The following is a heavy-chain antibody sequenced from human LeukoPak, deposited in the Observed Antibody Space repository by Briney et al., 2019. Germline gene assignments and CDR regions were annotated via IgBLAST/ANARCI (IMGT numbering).Heavy chain of an antibody. J-gene: IGHJ4*02. CDR2: INPNSGGT. Sequence: ASVKVSCKASGYTFTGYYMHWVRQAPGQGLEWMGRINPNSGGTNYAQKFQGRVTMTRDTSIGTAYMELSRLRSDDTAVYYCARNYCSGGSCYRGVDYWGQGTLVTVSS. CDR1: GYTFTGYY. D-gene: IGHD2-15*01. CDR3: ARNYCSGGSCYRGVDY. V-gene: IGHV1-2*06.